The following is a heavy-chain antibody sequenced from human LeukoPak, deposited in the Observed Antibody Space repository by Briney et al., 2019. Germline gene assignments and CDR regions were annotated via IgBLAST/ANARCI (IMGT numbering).Heavy chain of an antibody. Sequence: GGSLRLSCTASGFTFGDYAMSWVRQAPGKGLEWVGFISSKTYGGTTEYAASVKGRFTISRDDSKSIAYLQMNSLKTEDTAVYYCTRPINYYDSSGSHYWGQGTLVTVSS. V-gene: IGHV3-49*04. J-gene: IGHJ4*02. CDR2: ISSKTYGGTT. D-gene: IGHD3-22*01. CDR3: TRPINYYDSSGSHY. CDR1: GFTFGDYA.